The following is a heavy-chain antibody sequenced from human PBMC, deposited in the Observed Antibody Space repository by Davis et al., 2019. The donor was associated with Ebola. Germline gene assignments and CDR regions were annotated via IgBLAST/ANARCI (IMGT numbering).Heavy chain of an antibody. CDR2: VYHSGSP. Sequence: SETLSLTCAVSGGSISSGGYSWSWIRQPPGKGLEWLGYVYHSGSPYYNPSLASRVTISVDRSKNQFSLELTSVTAADTAVYYCARAPGYGDLLGAWFDPWGQGILVTVSS. J-gene: IGHJ5*02. D-gene: IGHD4-17*01. CDR3: ARAPGYGDLLGAWFDP. CDR1: GGSISSGGYS. V-gene: IGHV4-30-2*01.